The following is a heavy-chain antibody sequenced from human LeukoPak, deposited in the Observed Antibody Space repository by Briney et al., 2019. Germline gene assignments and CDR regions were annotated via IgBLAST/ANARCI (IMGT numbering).Heavy chain of an antibody. CDR2: IYYSGST. D-gene: IGHD4-17*01. CDR1: GGSISSSSYY. CDR3: ARHWQEYDYGDYAGPEYYYYGMDV. Sequence: NPSETLSLTCTVSGGSISSSSYYWGWIRQPPGKGLEWIGSIYYSGSTYYNPSLKSRVTISVDTSKNQFSLKLSSVTAADTAVYYCARHWQEYDYGDYAGPEYYYYGMDVWGQGTTVTVSS. V-gene: IGHV4-39*01. J-gene: IGHJ6*02.